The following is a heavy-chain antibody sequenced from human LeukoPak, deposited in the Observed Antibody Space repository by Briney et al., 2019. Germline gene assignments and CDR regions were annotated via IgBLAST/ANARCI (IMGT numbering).Heavy chain of an antibody. V-gene: IGHV3-23*01. CDR3: AKRGCDTTTCSYYFDY. CDR2: IGSGGSGGT. CDR1: GFTFSSYS. J-gene: IGHJ4*02. Sequence: GGSLRLSCAASGFTFSSYSMSWVRQVPGKGLEWVSVIGSGGSGGTSYADSVRGRFTMSRDDSKNTLFLQMNSLRAEDTAVYYCAKRGCDTTTCSYYFDYWGRGTLVTVSS. D-gene: IGHD2-21*01.